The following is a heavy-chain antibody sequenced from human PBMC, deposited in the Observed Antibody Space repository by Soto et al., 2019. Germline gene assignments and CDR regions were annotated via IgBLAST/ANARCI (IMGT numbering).Heavy chain of an antibody. CDR3: ARADPTYYDFWSGYSDNWFDP. D-gene: IGHD3-3*01. V-gene: IGHV2-5*02. CDR1: GFSLSTSGVG. Sequence: QITLKESGPTLVKPTQTLTLTCTFSGFSLSTSGVGVGWIRQPPGKALEWLALIYWDDDKRYSPSLKSRLTLTKDTSKNQVVLTMTNMDPVDTATYYCARADPTYYDFWSGYSDNWFDPWGQGTLVTVSS. CDR2: IYWDDDK. J-gene: IGHJ5*02.